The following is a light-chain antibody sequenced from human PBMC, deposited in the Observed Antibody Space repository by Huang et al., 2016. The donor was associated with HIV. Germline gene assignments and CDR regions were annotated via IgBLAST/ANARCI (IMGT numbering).Light chain of an antibody. J-gene: IGKJ1*01. CDR1: QGIDNS. Sequence: DIQMTQSPSSLSASVGDRVTITCRASQGIDNSLAWYQQKPEKAPRLLLYATSTLESGVPSRCSGSGSGTHYTLTINTLQPEDIASYYCQQYHSLPWTFGQGTKVEIK. CDR3: QQYHSLPWT. V-gene: IGKV1-NL1*01. CDR2: ATS.